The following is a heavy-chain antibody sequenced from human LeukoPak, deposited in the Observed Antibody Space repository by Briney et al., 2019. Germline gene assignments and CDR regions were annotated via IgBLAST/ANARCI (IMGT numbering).Heavy chain of an antibody. D-gene: IGHD3-22*01. CDR3: ARYYYDRAVGPFDY. CDR1: GYTFTNYW. CDR2: IYPDDSDI. V-gene: IGHV5-51*01. J-gene: IGHJ4*02. Sequence: GESLKISCKGSGYTFTNYWIGWVRQLPGKGLELMGIIYPDDSDIRYSPSFQGQVTISADKSLTTAYLQWSSLKASDTAMYYCARYYYDRAVGPFDYWGQGSLVTVSS.